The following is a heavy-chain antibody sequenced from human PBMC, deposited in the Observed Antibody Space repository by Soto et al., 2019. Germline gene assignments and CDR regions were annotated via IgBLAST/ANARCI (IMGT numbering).Heavy chain of an antibody. Sequence: GESLKISCKGSGYSFTSYWISWVRQMPGKGLEWMGRIDPSDSYTNYSPSFQGHVTISADKSISTAYLQWSSLKASDTAMYYCARFRGPSKDYYHGMDVWGQGTTVTVSS. CDR1: GYSFTSYW. J-gene: IGHJ6*02. CDR3: ARFRGPSKDYYHGMDV. CDR2: IDPSDSYT. D-gene: IGHD2-2*01. V-gene: IGHV5-10-1*01.